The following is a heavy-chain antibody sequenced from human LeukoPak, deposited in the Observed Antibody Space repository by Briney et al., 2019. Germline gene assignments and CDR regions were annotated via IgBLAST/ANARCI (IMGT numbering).Heavy chain of an antibody. J-gene: IGHJ4*02. CDR2: ISGSGGST. D-gene: IGHD2-2*01. V-gene: IGHV3-23*01. CDR3: AKDLENPTDIVVVPAFDY. CDR1: GFTFSSYA. Sequence: PGGSLRLSCAASGFTFSSYAMGWVRQAPGKGLEWVSAISGSGGSTYYADSVKGRFTISRDNSKNTLYLQMNSLRAEDTAVYYCAKDLENPTDIVVVPAFDYWGQGTLVTVSS.